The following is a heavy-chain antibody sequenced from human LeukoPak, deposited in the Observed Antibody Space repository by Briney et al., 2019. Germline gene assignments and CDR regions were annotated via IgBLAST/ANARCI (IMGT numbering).Heavy chain of an antibody. V-gene: IGHV1-2*02. CDR3: ARDVPTTVTTYVQYYFDY. D-gene: IGHD4-17*01. CDR2: INPNSGGT. J-gene: IGHJ4*02. Sequence: ASVKVSCKASGYTFTGYYMHWVRQAPGQGLEWMGWINPNSGGTNYAQKFQGRVTTTRDTSISTAYMELSRLRSDDTAVYYCARDVPTTVTTYVQYYFDYWGQGTLVTVSS. CDR1: GYTFTGYY.